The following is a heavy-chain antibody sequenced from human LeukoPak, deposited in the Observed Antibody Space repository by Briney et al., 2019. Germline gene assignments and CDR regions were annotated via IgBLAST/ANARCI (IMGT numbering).Heavy chain of an antibody. CDR1: GFTFSSYS. D-gene: IGHD3-22*01. J-gene: IGHJ4*02. CDR2: ISWNSGSI. V-gene: IGHV3-9*01. Sequence: GGSLRLSCAASGFTFSSYSMNWVRQAPGKGLEWVSGISWNSGSIGYADSVKGRFTISRDNAKNSLYLQMNSLRAEDTALYYCAKAPYYYDSSGYDYWGQGTLVTVSS. CDR3: AKAPYYYDSSGYDY.